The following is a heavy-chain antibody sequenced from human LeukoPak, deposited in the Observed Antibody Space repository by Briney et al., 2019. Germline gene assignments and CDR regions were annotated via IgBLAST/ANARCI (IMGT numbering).Heavy chain of an antibody. CDR3: ARDYGGSSPFDY. CDR1: GFTVSSNS. CDR2: IYSGGST. D-gene: IGHD4-23*01. V-gene: IGHV3-53*01. Sequence: GGSLRLSCTVSGFTVSSNSMSWVRQAPGKGLEWVSFIYSGGSTHYADSVKGRFTISRDNAKNSLYLHMNSLRAEDTAVYYCARDYGGSSPFDYWGQGTLVTVSS. J-gene: IGHJ4*02.